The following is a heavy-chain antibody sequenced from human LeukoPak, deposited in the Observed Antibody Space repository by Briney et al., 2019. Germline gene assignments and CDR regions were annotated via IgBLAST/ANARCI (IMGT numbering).Heavy chain of an antibody. J-gene: IGHJ5*02. Sequence: SETLSLTCTVSGGSISSGSYYWSWIRQPAGKGLEWIGRIYTSGSTNYNPSLKSRVTISVDTSKNQFSLKLSSVTAADTAVYYCARRGPPSGVRGVIKVWFDPWGQGTLVTVSS. CDR1: GGSISSGSYY. D-gene: IGHD3-10*01. CDR3: ARRGPPSGVRGVIKVWFDP. V-gene: IGHV4-61*02. CDR2: IYTSGST.